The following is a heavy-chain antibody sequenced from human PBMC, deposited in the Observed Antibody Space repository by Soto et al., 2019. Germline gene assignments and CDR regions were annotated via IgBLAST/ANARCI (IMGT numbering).Heavy chain of an antibody. CDR3: VRPYYSSSWFPFDR. D-gene: IGHD6-13*01. Sequence: GSLRLSCTGSGFDFGDYYMSWIRQAPGKGLEWVSYIDSGDGTTYYTDSVKGRFTISRDNAKKTVYLQMSSLRVEDTALYYCVRPYYSSSWFPFDRWGQGTLVTVSS. CDR1: GFDFGDYY. J-gene: IGHJ4*02. V-gene: IGHV3-11*01. CDR2: IDSGDGTT.